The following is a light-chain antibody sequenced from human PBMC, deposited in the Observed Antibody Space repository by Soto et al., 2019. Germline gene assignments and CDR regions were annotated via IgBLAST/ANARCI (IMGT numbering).Light chain of an antibody. J-gene: IGKJ5*01. CDR1: QSLLHITGETF. CDR3: MQSTQLPPT. CDR2: EVS. Sequence: MMTQRPLSLSVTPGQPASISCKSSQSLLHITGETFLFWYLQKPGQSPQLLIYEVSTRVSGVPDRFSGSGSGTDFTLEISRVETDDVGIYYCMQSTQLPPTFGQGTRLEI. V-gene: IGKV2D-29*02.